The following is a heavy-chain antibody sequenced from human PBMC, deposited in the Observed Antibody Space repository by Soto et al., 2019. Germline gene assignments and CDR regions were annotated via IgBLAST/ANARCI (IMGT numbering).Heavy chain of an antibody. CDR1: GYPFTSHA. V-gene: IGHV1-3*01. J-gene: IGHJ5*02. D-gene: IGHD1-7*01. Sequence: QVQLVQSGAEVKKAGASVKISCQASGYPFTSHAIYWVRQAPGQRPEWMGWINPANGNTKYSPKFQGKLTISRDTAASTAYMELRTLTSEDTGLYSCAREGKPLFRELVGWFDPWGQGTLLTVSS. CDR3: AREGKPLFRELVGWFDP. CDR2: INPANGNT.